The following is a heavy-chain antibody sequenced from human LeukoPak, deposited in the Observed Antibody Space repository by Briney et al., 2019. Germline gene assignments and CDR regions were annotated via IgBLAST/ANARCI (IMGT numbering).Heavy chain of an antibody. V-gene: IGHV4-59*05. D-gene: IGHD1-26*01. Sequence: PSETLSLTCSVSGGSISSYYWGWIRQPPGKGLEWIGSIYYSGSTYYNSSLKSRVTISIDTSKNQVSLNLTSMTAADTAVYYCAKSGGYGLIDYWGQGTLVTVSS. CDR1: GGSISSYY. CDR2: IYYSGST. J-gene: IGHJ4*01. CDR3: AKSGGYGLIDY.